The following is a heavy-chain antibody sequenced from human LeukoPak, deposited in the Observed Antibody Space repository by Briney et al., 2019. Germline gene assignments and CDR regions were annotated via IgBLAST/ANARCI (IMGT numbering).Heavy chain of an antibody. Sequence: SETLSLTCAVYGGSFSGYYWSWIRQPPGKGLEWIGEINHSGSTNYNPSLKSRVTISVDTSKNQFSLKLSSVTAADTAVYCCARGWLLYYMDVWGKGTTVTVSS. CDR1: GGSFSGYY. D-gene: IGHD3-9*01. J-gene: IGHJ6*03. V-gene: IGHV4-34*01. CDR3: ARGWLLYYMDV. CDR2: INHSGST.